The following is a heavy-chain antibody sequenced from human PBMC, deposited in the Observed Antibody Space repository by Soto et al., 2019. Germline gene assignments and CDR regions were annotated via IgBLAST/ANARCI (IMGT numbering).Heavy chain of an antibody. CDR3: ARHRATEDYFDY. CDR1: GGSISSGGYY. D-gene: IGHD5-12*01. V-gene: IGHV4-61*08. CDR2: IYYSGST. Sequence: SETLSLTCTVSGGSISSGGYYWSWIRQHPGKGLEWIGYIYYSGSTNYNPSLKSRVTISVDTSKNQFSLKLSSVTAADTAVYYCARHRATEDYFDYWGQGTLVTVSS. J-gene: IGHJ4*02.